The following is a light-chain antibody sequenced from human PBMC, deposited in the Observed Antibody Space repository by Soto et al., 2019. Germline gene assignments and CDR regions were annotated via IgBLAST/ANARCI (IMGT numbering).Light chain of an antibody. CDR2: GNS. V-gene: IGLV1-40*01. CDR1: SSNIGAGYD. J-gene: IGLJ1*01. Sequence: QSVLTQPPSVSGAPGQRVTISCTGSSSNIGAGYDVHWYQQLPGTAPKLLIYGNSNRPSGVPDRFSGSKSDTSASLAITGLQAEDEADYYCQSYDSSLSAPVFGTGTKLTVL. CDR3: QSYDSSLSAPV.